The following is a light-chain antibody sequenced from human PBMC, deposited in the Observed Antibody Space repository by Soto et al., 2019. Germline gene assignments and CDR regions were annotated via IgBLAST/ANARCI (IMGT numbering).Light chain of an antibody. CDR1: QSVSSY. CDR2: DAP. J-gene: IGKJ5*01. CDR3: QQRSNWT. V-gene: IGKV3-11*01. Sequence: EIVLTQSPATLSLSPVERATLSCRASQSVSSYLAWYQQKPGQAPRLLIYDAPNRATGIPARFSGSGSGTDFTLTISSLEPEDFAVYYCQQRSNWTFGQGTRLEI.